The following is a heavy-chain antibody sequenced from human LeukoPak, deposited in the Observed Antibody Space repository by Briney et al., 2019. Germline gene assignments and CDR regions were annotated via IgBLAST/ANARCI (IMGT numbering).Heavy chain of an antibody. CDR2: IYYSGST. CDR1: GGSISSSLYY. D-gene: IGHD1-26*01. Sequence: SGTLSLTCTVSGGSISSSLYYWGWIRQPPGKGLEWIGSIYYSGSTYYNPSLKSRVTISVDTSKNQFSLKLSSVTAADTAVYYCARGGGSYYGRKNRPLKEFDYWGQGTLVTVSS. CDR3: ARGGGSYYGRKNRPLKEFDY. J-gene: IGHJ4*02. V-gene: IGHV4-39*01.